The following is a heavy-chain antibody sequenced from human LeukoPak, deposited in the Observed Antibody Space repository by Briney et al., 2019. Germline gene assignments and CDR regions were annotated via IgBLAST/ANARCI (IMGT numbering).Heavy chain of an antibody. Sequence: GESLKISCKASGYSFSSYWIGWVRQMPGKGLEWMGIIYPGDSDTRYSPSFLGQVTLSADKSISTAYLQWSGLKPSDTAMYYCAKRWADSSGSQHYFDYWGQGTLVTVSS. V-gene: IGHV5-51*01. CDR1: GYSFSSYW. D-gene: IGHD3-22*01. J-gene: IGHJ4*02. CDR2: IYPGDSDT. CDR3: AKRWADSSGSQHYFDY.